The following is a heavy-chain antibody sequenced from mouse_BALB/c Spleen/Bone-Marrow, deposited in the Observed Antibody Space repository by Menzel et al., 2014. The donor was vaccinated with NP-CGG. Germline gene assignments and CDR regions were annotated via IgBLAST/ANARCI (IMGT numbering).Heavy chain of an antibody. Sequence: EVKLVESGGGLVQPGGSLRLSCATSGFTFTDYYMSWVRQPPGEALEWLGFIRNKANGYTTEYSASVKGRFTISRDNSQSILYLQMNTLRAEDSATYYCARDIGRLLFDYWGQGTTLTVSS. J-gene: IGHJ2*01. D-gene: IGHD1-2*01. CDR1: GFTFTDYY. CDR2: IRNKANGYTT. CDR3: ARDIGRLLFDY. V-gene: IGHV7-3*02.